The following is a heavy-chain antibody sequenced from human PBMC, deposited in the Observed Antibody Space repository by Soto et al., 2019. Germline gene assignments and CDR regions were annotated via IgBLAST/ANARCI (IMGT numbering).Heavy chain of an antibody. Sequence: ASETLSLTCTVSGGSISNYYWSWIRQPPGKGLEWIGYIYYSGTTNYNPSLKSRVTISVDTSKNQFSLKLSSVTAADTAVYYCARHDDSSGYFTDFDYWGQGTLVTVSS. CDR2: IYYSGTT. CDR3: ARHDDSSGYFTDFDY. V-gene: IGHV4-59*01. D-gene: IGHD3-22*01. J-gene: IGHJ4*02. CDR1: GGSISNYY.